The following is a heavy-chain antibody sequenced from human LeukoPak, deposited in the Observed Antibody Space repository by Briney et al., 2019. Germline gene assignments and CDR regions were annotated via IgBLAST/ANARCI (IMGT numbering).Heavy chain of an antibody. CDR3: ARVYDFWSGYYD. Sequence: TLSLTCAVYGGSFSGYYWSWIRQPPGKGLEWIGEINHSGSTNYNPSLKSRVTISVDTSKNQFSLKLSSVTAADTAVYYCARVYDFWSGYYDWGQGTLVTVSS. D-gene: IGHD3-3*01. CDR1: GGSFSGYY. CDR2: INHSGST. J-gene: IGHJ4*02. V-gene: IGHV4-34*01.